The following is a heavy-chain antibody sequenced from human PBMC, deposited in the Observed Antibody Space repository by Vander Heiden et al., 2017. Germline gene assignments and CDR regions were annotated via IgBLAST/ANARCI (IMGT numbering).Heavy chain of an antibody. V-gene: IGHV4-31*03. CDR3: ARAQLEPFGIDP. CDR1: GGSISSGGYY. J-gene: IGHJ5*02. CDR2: IDYSGST. Sequence: QVQLQESGPGLVKPSQTLSITCTVSGGSISSGGYYWSWSRQHPGKGLEWIGYIDYSGSTYYNPSLKSRVTISVDTSKNQFSLKLSSVTAADTAVYYCARAQLEPFGIDPWGQGTLVTVSS. D-gene: IGHD1-1*01.